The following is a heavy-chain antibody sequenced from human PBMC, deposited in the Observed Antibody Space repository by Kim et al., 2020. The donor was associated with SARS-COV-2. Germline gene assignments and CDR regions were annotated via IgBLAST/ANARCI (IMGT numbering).Heavy chain of an antibody. CDR3: ARDMSLSGSTNYYYYGMDV. V-gene: IGHV3-30*09. Sequence: RLAISRDNSKNTLYLKMNSLRAEDTAVYYCARDMSLSGSTNYYYYGMDVWGQGTTVTVSS. J-gene: IGHJ6*02. D-gene: IGHD3-10*01.